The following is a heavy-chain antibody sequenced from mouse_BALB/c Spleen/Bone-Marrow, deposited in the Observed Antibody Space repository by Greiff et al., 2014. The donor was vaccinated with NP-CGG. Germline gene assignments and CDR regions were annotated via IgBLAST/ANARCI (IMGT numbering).Heavy chain of an antibody. J-gene: IGHJ3*01. CDR2: FNPRNSDS. CDR3: TSPGDYSYYGFAY. Sequence: EVQLQESGTVVARPGTSVRMSCKASGYTFTTYWMHWVKQRPGQGLEWIGAFNPRNSDSHYNQKFKAKAELTAVTSANTAYMELSSLTDEDSAVYYCTSPGDYSYYGFAYWGQGTLVTVSA. CDR1: GYTFTTYW. D-gene: IGHD1-2*01. V-gene: IGHV1-5*01.